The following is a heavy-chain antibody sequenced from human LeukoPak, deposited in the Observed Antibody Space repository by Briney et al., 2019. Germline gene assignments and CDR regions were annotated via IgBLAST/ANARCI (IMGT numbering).Heavy chain of an antibody. D-gene: IGHD3-16*02. Sequence: SETLSLTCTVSGGSISSGGYYWSWIRQHPGKGLEWIGYIYYSGSTYYNPSLKSRVTISVDTSKNQFSLKLSSVTAADTAVYYCARVFPDYVWGSYRSPYYFGYWGQGTLVTVSS. CDR3: ARVFPDYVWGSYRSPYYFGY. J-gene: IGHJ4*02. CDR2: IYYSGST. CDR1: GGSISSGGYY. V-gene: IGHV4-31*03.